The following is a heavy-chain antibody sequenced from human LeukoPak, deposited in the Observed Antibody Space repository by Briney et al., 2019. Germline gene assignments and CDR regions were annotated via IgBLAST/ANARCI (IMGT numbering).Heavy chain of an antibody. Sequence: ASVKVSCKASGGTFSSYAISWVRQAPGQGREWMGGIIPIFGTANYAQKFQGRVTITTDESTSTAYMELSSLRSEDTAVYYCARDTHKYCSSTSCYPRSERYYYYYYMDVWGKGTRSPSP. D-gene: IGHD2-2*01. CDR3: ARDTHKYCSSTSCYPRSERYYYYYYMDV. V-gene: IGHV1-69*05. J-gene: IGHJ6*03. CDR1: GGTFSSYA. CDR2: IIPIFGTA.